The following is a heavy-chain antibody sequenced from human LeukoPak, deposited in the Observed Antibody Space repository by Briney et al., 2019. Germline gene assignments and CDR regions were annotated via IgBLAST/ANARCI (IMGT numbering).Heavy chain of an antibody. CDR3: ARGVGGGSDY. CDR2: ISSRGSYI. Sequence: GGSLRLSCAVSGFTFSTYAMSWVRQAPGKGLEWVSSISSRGSYIYYADSVTGRFTISRDNAKNSLYLQMNSLRVEDTAVYYCARGVGGGSDYWGQGTLVTVSS. D-gene: IGHD1-26*01. CDR1: GFTFSTYA. V-gene: IGHV3-21*01. J-gene: IGHJ4*02.